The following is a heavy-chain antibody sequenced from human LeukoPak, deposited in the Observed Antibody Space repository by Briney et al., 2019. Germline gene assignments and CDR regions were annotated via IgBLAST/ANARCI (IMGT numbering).Heavy chain of an antibody. Sequence: SETLSLTCTVSGGSISSYYWSWIRQPAGKGLEWIGRIYTSGSTNYTPSLKSRVTMSVDTSKNQFSLKLSSVTAADTAVYYCARDAGGSFRHWFDPWGQGTLVTVSS. D-gene: IGHD1-26*01. J-gene: IGHJ5*02. CDR1: GGSISSYY. CDR3: ARDAGGSFRHWFDP. V-gene: IGHV4-4*07. CDR2: IYTSGST.